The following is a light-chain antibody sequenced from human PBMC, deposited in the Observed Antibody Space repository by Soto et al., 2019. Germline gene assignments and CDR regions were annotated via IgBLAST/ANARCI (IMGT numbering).Light chain of an antibody. CDR1: SSDVGGYNY. J-gene: IGLJ1*01. CDR3: SSYTSSSSYV. CDR2: EVS. Sequence: QSVLTQPASVSGSPGQSITISCTGTSSDVGGYNYVSWYQQPPGKAPKLMIYEVSNRPSGVSNRFSGSKSGNTDSLTIFGLQAEDEADYYCSSYTSSSSYVFGTGTKVTGL. V-gene: IGLV2-14*01.